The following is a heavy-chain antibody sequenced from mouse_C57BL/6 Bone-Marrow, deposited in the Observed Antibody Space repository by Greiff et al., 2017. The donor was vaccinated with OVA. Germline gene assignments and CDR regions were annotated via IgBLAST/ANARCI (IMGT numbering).Heavy chain of an antibody. V-gene: IGHV2-2*01. Sequence: QVQLQQSGPGLVQPSQSLSITCTVSGFSLTSYGVHWVRQSPGKGLEWLGVIWRGGSTDYNAAFISRLSISKDNSKSQVFFKMNSLQADDTAIYYCAVGLAMDYWGQGTSVTVSS. CDR3: AVGLAMDY. CDR1: GFSLTSYG. D-gene: IGHD4-1*01. CDR2: IWRGGST. J-gene: IGHJ4*01.